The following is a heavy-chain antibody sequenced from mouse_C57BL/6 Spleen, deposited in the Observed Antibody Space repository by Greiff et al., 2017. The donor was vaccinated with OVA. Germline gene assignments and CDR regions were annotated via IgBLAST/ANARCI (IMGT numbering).Heavy chain of an antibody. J-gene: IGHJ2*01. D-gene: IGHD3-2*02. V-gene: IGHV1-19*01. CDR2: INPYNGGT. CDR1: GYTFTDYY. Sequence: EVKLVESGPVLVKPGASVKMSCKASGYTFTDYYMNWVKQSHGKSLEWIGVINPYNGGTSYNQKFKGKATLTVDKSSSPAYMELNSLTSEDSAVYYCARGGSAGYDYWGQGTTLTVSS. CDR3: ARGGSAGYDY.